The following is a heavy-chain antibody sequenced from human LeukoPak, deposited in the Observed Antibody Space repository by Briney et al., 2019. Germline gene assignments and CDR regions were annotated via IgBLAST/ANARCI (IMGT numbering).Heavy chain of an antibody. D-gene: IGHD3-22*01. Sequence: GESLKISFKGSGYSFTSYWIGWVRQMPGKGLEWMGIIYPGDSDTRYSPSFQGQVTISADKSISTAYLQWSSLKASDTAMYYCARSTRMGSGYYFFDYWGQGTLVTVSS. J-gene: IGHJ4*02. V-gene: IGHV5-51*01. CDR1: GYSFTSYW. CDR3: ARSTRMGSGYYFFDY. CDR2: IYPGDSDT.